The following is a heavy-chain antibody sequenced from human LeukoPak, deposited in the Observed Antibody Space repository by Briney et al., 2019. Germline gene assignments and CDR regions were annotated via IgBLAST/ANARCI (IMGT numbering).Heavy chain of an antibody. CDR1: GGSMSRYY. J-gene: IGHJ4*02. D-gene: IGHD3-3*02. V-gene: IGHV4-59*01. Sequence: PSETLSLTCTVSGGSMSRYYWSWIRQPPGKGLEWIGYTYYSGGTKYNPSLKSRVTISVDTSKNQFSLKLSSVTAADTAVYYCARSSTGSYFDYWGQGTLVTVSS. CDR3: ARSSTGSYFDY. CDR2: TYYSGGT.